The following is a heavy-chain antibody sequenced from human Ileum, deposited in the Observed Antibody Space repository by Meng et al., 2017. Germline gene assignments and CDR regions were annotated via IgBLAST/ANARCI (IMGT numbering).Heavy chain of an antibody. CDR3: ARDRGGSYYFDY. Sequence: QVQLQESGPGLLKSSQTLSLTCTVSGGSISIGDYYWSWVRQPPGKGLECIGYIYYSGSTYYNPSLKSRAIMSVDTSKNHFSLKLSSVTAADTAVYYCARDRGGSYYFDYWGQGTLVTVSS. CDR2: IYYSGST. V-gene: IGHV4-30-4*01. D-gene: IGHD2-15*01. CDR1: GGSISIGDYY. J-gene: IGHJ4*02.